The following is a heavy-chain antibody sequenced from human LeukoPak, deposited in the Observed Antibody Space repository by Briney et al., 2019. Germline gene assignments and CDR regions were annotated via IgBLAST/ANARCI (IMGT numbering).Heavy chain of an antibody. CDR3: ARGDY. CDR1: GFAFSSYD. J-gene: IGHJ4*02. CDR2: IGAFGDT. Sequence: GGSLRLSCAASGFAFSSYDMHWVRQASGKGLEWVSGIGAFGDTYYGVAVRGRFTISRDNAKNSLYLQMNSLRAEDTAVYYCARGDYWGQGTLVTVSS. V-gene: IGHV3-13*01.